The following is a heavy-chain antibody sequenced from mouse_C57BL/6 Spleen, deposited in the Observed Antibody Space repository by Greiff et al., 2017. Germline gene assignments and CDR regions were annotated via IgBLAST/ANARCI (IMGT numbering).Heavy chain of an antibody. Sequence: EVQRVESGGGLVQPKGSLKLSCAASGFTFNTYAMHWVRQAPGKGLEWVARIRSKSSNYETYYADSVKDRFTISRDDSQSMLYLQMNNLKTEDTAMYYCVMAPVLYGYYAMDYWGQGTSVTVSS. J-gene: IGHJ4*01. D-gene: IGHD1-1*02. CDR2: IRSKSSNYET. V-gene: IGHV10-3*01. CDR3: VMAPVLYGYYAMDY. CDR1: GFTFNTYA.